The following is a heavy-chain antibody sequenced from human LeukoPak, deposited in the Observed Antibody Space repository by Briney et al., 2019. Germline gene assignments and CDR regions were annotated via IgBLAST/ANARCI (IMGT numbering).Heavy chain of an antibody. CDR1: GGTFSSYA. CDR2: IIPIFGTA. V-gene: IGHV1-69*13. D-gene: IGHD1-26*01. CDR3: AIERMGGGSYHNFDY. Sequence: SVKVSCKASGGTFSSYAISWVRQAPGQGLEWMGGIIPIFGTANYAQKFQGRVTITADESTSTAYMELSSLRSEDTAVYYCAIERMGGGSYHNFDYWGQGTLVTVSS. J-gene: IGHJ4*02.